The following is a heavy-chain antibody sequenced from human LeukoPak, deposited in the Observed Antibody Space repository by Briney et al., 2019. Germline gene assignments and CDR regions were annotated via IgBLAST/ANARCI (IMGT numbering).Heavy chain of an antibody. CDR2: ISYDGITE. J-gene: IGHJ4*02. V-gene: IGHV3-30*04. D-gene: IGHD3-16*01. Sequence: GGSLRLSCAASGFAFSSYAMHWVRQAPGKGLEWVAIISYDGITESYSDSVKGRFTISRDNFKNTLYLQMNSLRGEDTAVYYCARAPFEDDYVLDYWGQGTLVTVSS. CDR1: GFAFSSYA. CDR3: ARAPFEDDYVLDY.